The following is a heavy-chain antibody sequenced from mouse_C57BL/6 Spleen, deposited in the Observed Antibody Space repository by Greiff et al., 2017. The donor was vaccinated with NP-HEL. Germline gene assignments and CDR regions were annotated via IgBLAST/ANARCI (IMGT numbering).Heavy chain of an antibody. Sequence: QVQLQQSGAELVRPGTSVQVSCKASGYAFTNYLIEWVKQRPGQGLEWIGVLNPGSGGTNYNEKFKGKATLTADKSSSTAYMQLSSLTSEDSAVYFCAITYGNYEGYWGQGTTLTVSS. D-gene: IGHD2-1*01. J-gene: IGHJ2*01. CDR2: LNPGSGGT. CDR1: GYAFTNYL. CDR3: AITYGNYEGY. V-gene: IGHV1-54*01.